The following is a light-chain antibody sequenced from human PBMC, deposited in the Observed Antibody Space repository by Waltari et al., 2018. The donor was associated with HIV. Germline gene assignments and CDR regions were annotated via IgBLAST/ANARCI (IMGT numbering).Light chain of an antibody. CDR3: QQRSNWPGT. J-gene: IGKJ1*01. V-gene: IGKV3-11*01. CDR2: DAS. Sequence: EIVLTQSPVTLSLSPGDRANLSCSASQNIRNYLGWYQQKSGQAPTLLIYDASTRAAGSPARFTGSGSGTDFTLTIGSLEPEDFAIYYCQQRSNWPGTFGPGTRVDVK. CDR1: QNIRNY.